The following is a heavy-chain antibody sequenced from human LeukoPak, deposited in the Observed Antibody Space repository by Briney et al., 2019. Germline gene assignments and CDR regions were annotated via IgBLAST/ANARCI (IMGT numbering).Heavy chain of an antibody. CDR2: IIPIFGTA. CDR3: ARDRRYSNSWFDY. CDR1: GGTFSSYA. V-gene: IGHV1-69*13. D-gene: IGHD6-13*01. J-gene: IGHJ4*02. Sequence: GASVNVSCKASGGTFSSYAISWVRQAPGQGLEWMGGIIPIFGTANYAQKFQGRVTITADESTSTAYMELSSLRSEDTAVYYCARDRRYSNSWFDYWGQGTLVTVSS.